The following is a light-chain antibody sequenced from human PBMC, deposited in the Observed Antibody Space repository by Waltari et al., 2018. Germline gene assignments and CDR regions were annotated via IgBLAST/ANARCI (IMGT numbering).Light chain of an antibody. CDR1: QSVSTW. J-gene: IGKJ1*01. V-gene: IGKV1-5*03. CDR2: RAS. CDR3: QQYFTFPWT. Sequence: DIQMTQSPSTLSASVGERVTITCRASQSVSTWLAWYQQKPGKAPTPLVYRASSYQNGVPSRFSASGSGAEFTLSINGLQPDDFATYYCQQYFTFPWTFGRGTKVEI.